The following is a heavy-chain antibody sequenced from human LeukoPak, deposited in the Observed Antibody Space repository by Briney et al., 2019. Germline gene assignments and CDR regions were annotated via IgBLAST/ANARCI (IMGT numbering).Heavy chain of an antibody. J-gene: IGHJ4*02. V-gene: IGHV3-21*01. Sequence: GGSLRLSCAASGFTFSRHSINWVRQAPGKGLEWVSSISSSSSYIYYADSVKGRFTISRDNSKNTLYLQMNSLRAEDTAVYYCARDGSSWHFDYWGQGTLVTVSS. CDR2: ISSSSSYI. CDR3: ARDGSSWHFDY. D-gene: IGHD6-13*01. CDR1: GFTFSRHS.